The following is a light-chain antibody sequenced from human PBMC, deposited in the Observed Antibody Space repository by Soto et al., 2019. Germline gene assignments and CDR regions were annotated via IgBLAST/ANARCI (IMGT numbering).Light chain of an antibody. CDR3: SSYAGSNKPLV. Sequence: QSALTQPPSASGSPGQSVTISCTGTSSDVGGYNYVSWYQQHPGKAPKLMIYEVSKRPSGVPDRFSGSKSGNTASLTVSGLQAEDEADYYCSSYAGSNKPLVFGTGTKVTVL. CDR2: EVS. V-gene: IGLV2-8*01. J-gene: IGLJ1*01. CDR1: SSDVGGYNY.